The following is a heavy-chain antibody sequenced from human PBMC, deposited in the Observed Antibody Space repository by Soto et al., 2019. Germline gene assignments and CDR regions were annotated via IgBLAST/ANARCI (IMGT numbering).Heavy chain of an antibody. V-gene: IGHV5-51*01. CDR3: ARLASYSSSGDYGMDV. CDR1: GYSFTSYW. CDR2: IYPGDADT. Sequence: RESLKISCKGSGYSFTSYWIGWVRQMPGKGLEWMGIIYPGDADTRYSPSFQGQVTISADKSISTAYLQWSSLKASDTAMYYCARLASYSSSGDYGMDVWGQGTTVTVSS. J-gene: IGHJ6*02. D-gene: IGHD6-13*01.